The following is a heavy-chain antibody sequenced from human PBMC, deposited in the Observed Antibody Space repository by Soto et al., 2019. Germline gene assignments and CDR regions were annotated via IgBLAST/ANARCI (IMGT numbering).Heavy chain of an antibody. V-gene: IGHV3-7*03. CDR2: IKEDGSAT. Sequence: GGSLRLSCAGSGFAFSSFPMSWVRQTPGKGLEWVASIKEDGSATYYVDSVKGRFTISRDNAKNPLYLQMNSLRAEDTAVYYCARELDGIDVWGQGTTVTVSS. J-gene: IGHJ6*02. CDR1: GFAFSSFP. CDR3: ARELDGIDV.